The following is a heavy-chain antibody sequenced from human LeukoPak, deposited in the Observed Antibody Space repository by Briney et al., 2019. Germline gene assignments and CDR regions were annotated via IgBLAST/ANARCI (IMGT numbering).Heavy chain of an antibody. Sequence: EWVSAISGSGGSTYYADSVKGRFTISRDNSKNTLYLQMNSLRAEDTAVYYCAKELFGYFDYWGQGTLVTVSS. CDR2: ISGSGGST. CDR3: AKELFGYFDY. J-gene: IGHJ4*02. D-gene: IGHD3-3*01. V-gene: IGHV3-23*01.